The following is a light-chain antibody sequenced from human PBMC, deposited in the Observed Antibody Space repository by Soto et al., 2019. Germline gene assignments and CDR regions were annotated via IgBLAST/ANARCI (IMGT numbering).Light chain of an antibody. CDR1: TSDVGGYNH. Sequence: QSVLTQPPSVSGSPGQSVTISCTGTTSDVGGYNHVSWYQHHPGKVPKLIIYDVTKRPSGVPDRFSGSKSGNTASLTISGLQAYDEYYYSCRPAAGTFPSVF. V-gene: IGLV2-11*01. J-gene: IGLJ1*01. CDR2: DVT. CDR3: RPAAGTFPSV.